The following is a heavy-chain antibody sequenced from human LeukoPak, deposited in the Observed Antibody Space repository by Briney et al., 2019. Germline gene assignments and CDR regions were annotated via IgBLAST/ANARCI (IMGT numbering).Heavy chain of an antibody. CDR2: INHSGNT. D-gene: IGHD2-15*01. V-gene: IGHV4-34*01. Sequence: SETLSLTCAVYGESFSGYYWNWIRQPPGKGLEWIGEINHSGNTKYNPSLKSRVTISADTSKNQFSLKLSSVTAADTAVYYCARYRGVVGIDYWGQGTLVTVSS. J-gene: IGHJ4*02. CDR1: GESFSGYY. CDR3: ARYRGVVGIDY.